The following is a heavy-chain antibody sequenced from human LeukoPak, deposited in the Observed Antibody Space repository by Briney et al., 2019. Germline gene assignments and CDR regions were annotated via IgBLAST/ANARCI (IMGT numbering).Heavy chain of an antibody. D-gene: IGHD3-22*01. CDR3: ASGYYDSSGYPFDY. CDR2: IIPIFGTA. V-gene: IGHV1-69*05. CDR1: GYTFTSYG. Sequence: ASVKVSCKASGYTFTSYGISWVRQAPGQGLEWMGGIIPIFGTANYAQKFQGRVTITTDESTSTAYMELSSLRSEDTAVYYCASGYYDSSGYPFDYWGQGTLVTVSS. J-gene: IGHJ4*02.